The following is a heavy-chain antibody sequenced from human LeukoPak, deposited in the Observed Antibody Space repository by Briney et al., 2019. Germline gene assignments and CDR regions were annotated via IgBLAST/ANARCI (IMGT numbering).Heavy chain of an antibody. J-gene: IGHJ4*02. D-gene: IGHD2-15*01. CDR3: AKDRGGGRLWSQTDS. V-gene: IGHV3-43*02. CDR1: GFTLDDLA. Sequence: GGSLTLFCAASGFTLDDLAMQCARQARGKGREWFSLISGDGGTTYCTDYVEGRFNSSSDNSNSSLYLQMNSLRDEDSALYYGAKDRGGGRLWSQTDSWGQGTLVTVSS. CDR2: ISGDGGTT.